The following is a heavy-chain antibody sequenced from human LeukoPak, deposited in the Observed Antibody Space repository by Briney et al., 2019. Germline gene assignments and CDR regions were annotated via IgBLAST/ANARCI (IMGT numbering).Heavy chain of an antibody. CDR3: ARAGGGGYSYGLDY. V-gene: IGHV3-11*04. CDR1: GFTFSDYY. CDR2: ISSSGSFI. Sequence: GGSLRLSCAASGFTFSDYYMSWIRQAPGKGLEWVSHISSSGSFIYYADSVKGRFTISRDNTKNSLDLQMNSLRVVDTATYYCARAGGGGYSYGLDYWGQGILVTVSS. D-gene: IGHD5-18*01. J-gene: IGHJ4*02.